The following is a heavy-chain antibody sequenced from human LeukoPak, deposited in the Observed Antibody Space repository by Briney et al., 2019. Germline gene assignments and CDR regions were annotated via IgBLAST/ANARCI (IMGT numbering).Heavy chain of an antibody. CDR2: IYSGGST. Sequence: GGSLRLSCAASGFTVSSNYMSWVRQAPGKGLEWVSVIYSGGSTNYADSVKGRFTISRDNSKNTLYLQMNSLRAEDTAVYYCANRYIAVAGTVFDYWGQGTLVTVSS. J-gene: IGHJ4*02. V-gene: IGHV3-66*02. CDR1: GFTVSSNY. CDR3: ANRYIAVAGTVFDY. D-gene: IGHD6-19*01.